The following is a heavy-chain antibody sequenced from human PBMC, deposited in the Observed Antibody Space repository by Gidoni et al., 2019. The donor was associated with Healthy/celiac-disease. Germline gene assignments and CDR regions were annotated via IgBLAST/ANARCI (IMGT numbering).Heavy chain of an antibody. V-gene: IGHV6-1*01. Sequence: QVQLQQSGPGLVQPSQTLPLTCAIPAHTLSSNSAAWNWTRQSPSRGLEWLGRTYYRSKGYNDYAVSVKSRISITPDTSKNQFSLQLNSVTPEDTAVYYCARLVIILGAFDIWGQGTMVTVSS. CDR2: TYYRSKGYN. D-gene: IGHD3-9*01. CDR1: AHTLSSNSAA. CDR3: ARLVIILGAFDI. J-gene: IGHJ3*02.